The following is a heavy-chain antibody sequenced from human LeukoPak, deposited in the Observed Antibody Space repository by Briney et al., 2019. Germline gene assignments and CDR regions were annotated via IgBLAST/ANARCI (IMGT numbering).Heavy chain of an antibody. CDR3: ARDGYSSSHYYYYYGMDV. CDR1: GFTFDDYA. V-gene: IGHV3-9*01. D-gene: IGHD6-6*01. CDR2: ISWNSGSI. J-gene: IGHJ6*02. Sequence: QTGGSLRLSCAASGFTFDDYAMHWVRQAPGKGLEWVSGISWNSGSIGYADSVKGRFTISRDNSKNTLYLQMNSLRAEDTAVYYCARDGYSSSHYYYYYGMDVWGQGTTVTVSS.